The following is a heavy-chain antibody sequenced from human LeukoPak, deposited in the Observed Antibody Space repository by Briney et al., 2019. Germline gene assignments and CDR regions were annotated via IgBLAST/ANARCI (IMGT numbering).Heavy chain of an antibody. Sequence: GGSLRLSCAASGFTFSTYAIHWVRQAPGKGLEWVAIISYDGSNKYYTDSVRGRFTISRDSSKNTLYLQLNSLRPEDTALYYCAITSRDSGLRGGQRGAFDIWGQGTMVTVSS. CDR2: ISYDGSNK. CDR1: GFTFSTYA. V-gene: IGHV3-30-3*01. J-gene: IGHJ3*02. D-gene: IGHD4-17*01. CDR3: AITSRDSGLRGGQRGAFDI.